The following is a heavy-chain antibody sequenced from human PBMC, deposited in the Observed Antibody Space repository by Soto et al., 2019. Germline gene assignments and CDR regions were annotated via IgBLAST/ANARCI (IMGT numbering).Heavy chain of an antibody. Sequence: QIQLLQSGAEVKKPGASVQVTCKASGYTFRNFGIRWVRQAPGQGLEWMGWISAYNANANYAQKFQGRLTMTAETSSNTAYMELRSLRSHDTAVYYCARANSYFDYLGQGTLVTVSS. V-gene: IGHV1-18*01. CDR2: ISAYNANA. J-gene: IGHJ4*02. CDR3: ARANSYFDY. CDR1: GYTFRNFG.